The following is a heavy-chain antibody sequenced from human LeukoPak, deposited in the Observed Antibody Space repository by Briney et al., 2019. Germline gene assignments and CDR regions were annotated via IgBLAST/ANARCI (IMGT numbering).Heavy chain of an antibody. D-gene: IGHD2-15*01. V-gene: IGHV4-59*01. CDR3: ARVRCSGGSCYSDY. J-gene: IGHJ4*02. CDR2: IYYSGST. Sequence: SETLSLTCTVSGGSISSYYWSWIRQPPGKGLEWIGYIYYSGSTNYNPSLKSRVTISVDTSKDQFSLKLSSVTAADTAVYYCARVRCSGGSCYSDYWGQGTLVTVSS. CDR1: GGSISSYY.